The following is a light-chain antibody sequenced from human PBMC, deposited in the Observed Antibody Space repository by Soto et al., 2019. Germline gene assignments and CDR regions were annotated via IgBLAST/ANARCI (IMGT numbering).Light chain of an antibody. Sequence: QAVVTQSPSASASLGASVKLTCTLNSGHSSYAIAWHQQQPEKGPRYLMKLNSDGSHTKGDGIPDRFSGSSSGTERYLTISSLQSEDEADYYCQTWDTGIVVFGGGTKLTVL. V-gene: IGLV4-69*01. J-gene: IGLJ2*01. CDR2: LNSDGSH. CDR3: QTWDTGIVV. CDR1: SGHSSYA.